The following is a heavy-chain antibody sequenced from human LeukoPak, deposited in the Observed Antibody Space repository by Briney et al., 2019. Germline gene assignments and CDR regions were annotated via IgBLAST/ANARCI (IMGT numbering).Heavy chain of an antibody. J-gene: IGHJ4*02. CDR1: GFTFSSYA. D-gene: IGHD3-22*01. Sequence: GRSLRLSCAASGFTFSSYAMHWVRQAPGKGLEWVAVISYDGSNKYYADSVKGRFTISRDNSKNTLYLQMNSLRAEDTAVYYCARRDISYDSSGYIDYWGQGTLVTVS. CDR2: ISYDGSNK. CDR3: ARRDISYDSSGYIDY. V-gene: IGHV3-30-3*01.